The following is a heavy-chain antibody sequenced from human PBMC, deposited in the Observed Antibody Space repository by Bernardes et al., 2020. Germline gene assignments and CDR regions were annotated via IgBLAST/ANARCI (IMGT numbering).Heavy chain of an antibody. CDR2: IRSKANSYAT. V-gene: IGHV3-73*01. D-gene: IGHD2-15*01. CDR3: TVTIYCSGGSCYGGDYGMDV. CDR1: GFTFSGSA. Sequence: GGSLRLSCAASGFTFSGSAMHWVRQASGKGLEWVGRIRSKANSYATAYAASVKGRFTISRDDSKNTAYLQMNSLKTEDTAVYYCTVTIYCSGGSCYGGDYGMDVWGQGTTVTVSS. J-gene: IGHJ6*02.